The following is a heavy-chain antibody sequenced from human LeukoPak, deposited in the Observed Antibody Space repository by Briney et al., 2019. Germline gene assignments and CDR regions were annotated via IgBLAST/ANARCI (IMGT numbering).Heavy chain of an antibody. CDR1: GYSISSGYY. Sequence: PSETLSLTCTVSGYSISSGYYWGWIRQPPGKGLGWIGSIYHSGSTYYNPSLKSRVTISVDTSKNQFSLKLSSVTAADTAVYYCARLGRVVPAASHDYWGQGTLVTVSS. CDR2: IYHSGST. J-gene: IGHJ4*02. D-gene: IGHD2-2*01. CDR3: ARLGRVVPAASHDY. V-gene: IGHV4-38-2*02.